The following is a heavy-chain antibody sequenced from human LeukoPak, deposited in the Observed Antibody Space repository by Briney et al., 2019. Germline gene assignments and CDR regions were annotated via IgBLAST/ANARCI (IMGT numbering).Heavy chain of an antibody. V-gene: IGHV1-69*13. Sequence: SVKVSCKASGGTFSSYAISWVRQAPGQGLEWMGGIIPIFSTTNYAQKFQGRVTITADESTSTAYMELSSLRSEDTAVYYCARVIAATGTWYFQHWGQGTLVTVSS. CDR2: IIPIFSTT. D-gene: IGHD6-13*01. CDR3: ARVIAATGTWYFQH. CDR1: GGTFSSYA. J-gene: IGHJ1*01.